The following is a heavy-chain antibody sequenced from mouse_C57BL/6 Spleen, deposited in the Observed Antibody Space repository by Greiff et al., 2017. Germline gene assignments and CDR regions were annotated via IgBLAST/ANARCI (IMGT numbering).Heavy chain of an antibody. J-gene: IGHJ3*01. CDR2: ISDGGSYT. CDR1: GFTFSSYA. CDR3: ASLITTVGPY. V-gene: IGHV5-4*03. Sequence: EVKVVESGGGLVKPGGSLKLSCAASGFTFSSYAMSWVRQTPEKRLEWVATISDGGSYTYYPDNVKGRFTISRDNAKNNLYLQMSHLKSEDTAMYYCASLITTVGPYWGQGTLVTVSA. D-gene: IGHD1-1*01.